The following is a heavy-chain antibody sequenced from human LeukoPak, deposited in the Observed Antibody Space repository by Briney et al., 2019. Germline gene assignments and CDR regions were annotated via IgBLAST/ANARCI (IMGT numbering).Heavy chain of an antibody. D-gene: IGHD3-10*01. CDR3: ARLNMVRGVIKVFGY. Sequence: SETLSLTCAVYGGSFSGYYWSWIRQPPGKGLEWIGAINHSGSTNYNPSLKSRVTISVDTSKNQFSLKLSSVTAADTAVYYCARLNMVRGVIKVFGYWGQGTLVTVSP. V-gene: IGHV4-34*01. CDR2: INHSGST. J-gene: IGHJ4*02. CDR1: GGSFSGYY.